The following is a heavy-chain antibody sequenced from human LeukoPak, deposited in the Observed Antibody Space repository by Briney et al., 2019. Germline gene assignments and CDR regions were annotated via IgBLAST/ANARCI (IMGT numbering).Heavy chain of an antibody. CDR1: GYTFTGYY. CDR2: INPNSGGT. V-gene: IGHV1-2*02. Sequence: ASVKVSCKASGYTFTGYYMHWVRQAPGQGLEWMGWINPNSGGTNYAQKFQGRVTMTRDTSISTAYMELRSLRSDDTAVYYCAREFRAGYSYPDYWGQGTLVTVSS. J-gene: IGHJ4*02. CDR3: AREFRAGYSYPDY. D-gene: IGHD5-18*01.